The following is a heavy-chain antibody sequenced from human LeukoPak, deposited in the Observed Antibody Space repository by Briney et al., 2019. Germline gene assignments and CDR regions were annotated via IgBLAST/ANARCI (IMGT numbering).Heavy chain of an antibody. J-gene: IGHJ3*02. CDR2: ISAYNGNT. V-gene: IGHV1-18*04. Sequence: GASVKVSCKASGYTFTGYYIHWVRQAPGQGLEWMGWISAYNGNTNYAQKLQGRVTMTTDTSTSTAYMELRSLRSDDTAVYYCARDQAIFGVGPHMAVGAFDIWGQGTMVTVSS. D-gene: IGHD3-3*01. CDR1: GYTFTGYY. CDR3: ARDQAIFGVGPHMAVGAFDI.